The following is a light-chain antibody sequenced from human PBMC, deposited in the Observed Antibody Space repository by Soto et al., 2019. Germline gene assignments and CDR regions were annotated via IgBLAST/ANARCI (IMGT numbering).Light chain of an antibody. J-gene: IGLJ3*02. Sequence: QSVLTQPPSVSGAPGQRVTISCTGSSSNLGAGYDVHGYQQLPGTAPKLLIYGNSNRPSGVPDRFSGSKSGTSASLAITGLQAEDEADYYCQSYDSSLSGWVFGGGTKVTVL. CDR1: SSNLGAGYD. CDR2: GNS. CDR3: QSYDSSLSGWV. V-gene: IGLV1-40*01.